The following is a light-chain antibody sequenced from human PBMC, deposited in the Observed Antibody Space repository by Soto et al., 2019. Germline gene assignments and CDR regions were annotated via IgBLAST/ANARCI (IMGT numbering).Light chain of an antibody. CDR3: SSYTNINTRACV. Sequence: QSVLTQPASVSGSPGQSIATSCTGTSGDIGSYNRVSWYQQHPGKAPKLIIYEVTDRPSGVSNRFSGFKSGNTASLTISGLQAEDEAEYYCSSYTNINTRACVFGTGTKVTVL. J-gene: IGLJ1*01. V-gene: IGLV2-14*01. CDR1: SGDIGSYNR. CDR2: EVT.